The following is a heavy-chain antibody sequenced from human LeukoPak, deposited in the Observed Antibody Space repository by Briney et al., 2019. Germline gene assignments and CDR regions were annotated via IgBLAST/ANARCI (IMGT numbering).Heavy chain of an antibody. CDR2: IYTSGST. D-gene: IGHD3-22*01. J-gene: IGHJ4*02. V-gene: IGHV4-61*02. CDR1: GGSISSGSYY. Sequence: SETLSLTCTVSGGSISSGSYYWSWIRQPAGKGLEWIGRIYTSGSTNYNPSLKSRVTISVDTSKNQFSLRLSSVTAADTAVYYCARGGAYYYDSSGYYGYWGQGTLSPSPQ. CDR3: ARGGAYYYDSSGYYGY.